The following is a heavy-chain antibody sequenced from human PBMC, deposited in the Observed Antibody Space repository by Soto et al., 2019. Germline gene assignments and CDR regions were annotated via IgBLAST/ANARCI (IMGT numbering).Heavy chain of an antibody. D-gene: IGHD2-21*02. J-gene: IGHJ6*02. V-gene: IGHV4-30-4*01. CDR3: ARDRTARGWAYGMDV. CDR2: IYYSGST. Sequence: QVQLQESGPGLVKPSQTLSLTCTVSGGSISSGDYYWSWIRQPPGKGLEWIGYIYYSGSTYYNPSLKSRVTIAVDTSKNQFSLKLGSVTAADTAVYYCARDRTARGWAYGMDVWGQGTTVTVSS. CDR1: GGSISSGDYY.